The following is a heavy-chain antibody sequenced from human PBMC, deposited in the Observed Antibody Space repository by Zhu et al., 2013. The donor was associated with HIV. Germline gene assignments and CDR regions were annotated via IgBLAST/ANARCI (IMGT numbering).Heavy chain of an antibody. CDR1: GNTFTSYY. J-gene: IGHJ6*02. D-gene: IGHD4-17*01. CDR2: IDPSGGST. Sequence: QVQLVQSGAEVKKPGASVKVSCKASGNTFTSYYLHWVRQAPGQGLEWMGIIDPSGGSTSYAEKFQGRVTMTRDTSTSTVYMELSSLRSQDTAVYYCARRPFPVNDYGDRRGDYYYGMDVWGQGTTVTVSS. CDR3: ARRPFPVNDYGDRRGDYYYGMDV. V-gene: IGHV1-46*01.